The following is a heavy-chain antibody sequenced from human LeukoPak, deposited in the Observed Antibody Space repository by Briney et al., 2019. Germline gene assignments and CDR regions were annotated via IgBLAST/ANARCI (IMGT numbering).Heavy chain of an antibody. CDR1: GYRFIDYW. CDR2: IFPGDTDI. J-gene: IGHJ6*02. Sequence: GESLKISCQGSGYRFIDYWIGWVRQMPGKGLEWMGIIFPGDTDIKYSPSFQGQVTISADNSISTAYLQWSSLKASDTAIYYCVRYGLQGCCDSSRCFTSFYYYGAEVWGQGSTVTVSS. V-gene: IGHV5-51*01. D-gene: IGHD6-13*01. CDR3: VRYGLQGCCDSSRCFTSFYYYGAEV.